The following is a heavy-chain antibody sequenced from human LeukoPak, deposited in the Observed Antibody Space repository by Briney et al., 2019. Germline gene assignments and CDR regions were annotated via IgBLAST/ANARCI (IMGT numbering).Heavy chain of an antibody. D-gene: IGHD6-13*01. V-gene: IGHV3-23*01. CDR2: ISGSGGRT. CDR1: GVTFSTYA. J-gene: IGHJ4*02. Sequence: GGSLRLSCAASGVTFSTYAMSWVRQAPGKGLEWVSFISGSGGRTYYADSLKGRFTISRDNSKNTLYLQMNSLRAEDTAVYYCARASKEGYFDYWGQGTLVTVSS. CDR3: ARASKEGYFDY.